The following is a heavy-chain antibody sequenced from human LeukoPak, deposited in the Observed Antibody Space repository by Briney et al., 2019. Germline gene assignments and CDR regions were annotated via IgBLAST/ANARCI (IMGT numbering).Heavy chain of an antibody. D-gene: IGHD6-13*01. CDR3: ARGVIAAGGNDFDY. CDR2: IYHRGST. Sequence: SETLSLTCTVSGYSISNGYYWGWIRQPPGKGLEWVGSIYHRGSTYYNPSLNSRVTISVDTSKNQFSLKLSSVTAADTAVYYCARGVIAAGGNDFDYWGQGTLVTVSS. V-gene: IGHV4-38-2*02. CDR1: GYSISNGYY. J-gene: IGHJ4*02.